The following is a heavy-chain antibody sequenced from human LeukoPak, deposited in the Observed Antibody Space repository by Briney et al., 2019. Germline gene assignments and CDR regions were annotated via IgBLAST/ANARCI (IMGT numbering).Heavy chain of an antibody. CDR2: IYYRGTS. Sequence: SETLSLTCTVSGGSISGYCWSWIRQPPGQGLEWIGFIYYRGTSKYNPSLMSRVTMSVDTSKNQVSLKLSSVTAADTAVYYCARHYCSGGNCYYFDHWGQGTLVTVSS. V-gene: IGHV4-59*08. J-gene: IGHJ4*02. CDR3: ARHYCSGGNCYYFDH. CDR1: GGSISGYC. D-gene: IGHD2-15*01.